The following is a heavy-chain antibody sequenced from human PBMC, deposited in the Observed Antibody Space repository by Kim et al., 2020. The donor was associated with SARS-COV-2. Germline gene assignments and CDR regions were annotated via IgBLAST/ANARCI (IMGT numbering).Heavy chain of an antibody. V-gene: IGHV2-70*11. Sequence: SGPTLVNPTQTLTLTCTFSGFSLSTRGMCVSWIRQPPGKALEWLARIDWDDDKYYNTSLKTRLTISKDTSKNQVVLTMTNMDPVDTATYYCARIRGSRTTRSQSYHYYMDIWGKGTTVTVSS. CDR2: IDWDDDK. CDR1: GFSLSTRGMC. J-gene: IGHJ6*03. D-gene: IGHD1-7*01. CDR3: ARIRGSRTTRSQSYHYYMDI.